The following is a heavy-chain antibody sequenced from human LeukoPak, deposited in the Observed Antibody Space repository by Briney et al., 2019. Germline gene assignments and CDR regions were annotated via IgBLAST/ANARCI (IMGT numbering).Heavy chain of an antibody. CDR2: INHSGST. D-gene: IGHD3-22*01. CDR3: ARAPGYYYDSSGYYDY. V-gene: IGHV4-34*01. Sequence: PSETLSLTCAVYGGSFSGYYWSWIRQPPGKGLEWIGEINHSGSTNYNPSLKSRVTISVDTSKNQFSLKLSSVTAADTAVYYCARAPGYYYDSSGYYDYWGRGTLVTVSS. CDR1: GGSFSGYY. J-gene: IGHJ4*02.